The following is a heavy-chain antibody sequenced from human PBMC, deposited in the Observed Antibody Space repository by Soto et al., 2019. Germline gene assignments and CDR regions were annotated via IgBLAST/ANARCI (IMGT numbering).Heavy chain of an antibody. CDR2: IYYSGST. J-gene: IGHJ6*02. Sequence: SETLSLTCTVSGGSISSGDYYWSWIRQPPGKGLEWIGYIYYSGSTYYNPSLKSRVTISVDMSKNQFSPKLSSVTAADTAVYYCAREAASVYYGMDDWCPGTTVTVSS. V-gene: IGHV4-30-4*01. CDR3: AREAASVYYGMDD. CDR1: GGSISSGDYY. D-gene: IGHD6-25*01.